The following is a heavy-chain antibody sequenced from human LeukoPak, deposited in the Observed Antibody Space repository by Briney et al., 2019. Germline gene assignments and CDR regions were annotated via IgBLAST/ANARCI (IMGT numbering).Heavy chain of an antibody. CDR1: GYTFTSYD. Sequence: ASVKVSCKASGYTFTSYDINWVRQATGQGLEWMGWMNPNSGNTGYAQKFQGRATMTRDTSTSTVYMELSSLRSEDTAVYYCARGLLAGTGYYFDYWGQGTLVTVSS. D-gene: IGHD6-13*01. J-gene: IGHJ4*02. CDR2: MNPNSGNT. CDR3: ARGLLAGTGYYFDY. V-gene: IGHV1-8*02.